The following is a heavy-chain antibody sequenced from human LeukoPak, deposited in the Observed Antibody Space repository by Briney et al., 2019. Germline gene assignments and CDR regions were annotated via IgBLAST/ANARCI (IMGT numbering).Heavy chain of an antibody. Sequence: GGSLRLSCAASGLTFSNYAVSWVRQAPGKGLEWVSGISGSGANTYYADSVKGRFTISRDNAKNSLYLQMNSLRAEDTAVYYCARLPAYCSSTSCYYDYWGQGTLVTVSS. CDR3: ARLPAYCSSTSCYYDY. D-gene: IGHD2-2*01. J-gene: IGHJ4*02. V-gene: IGHV3-23*01. CDR1: GLTFSNYA. CDR2: ISGSGANT.